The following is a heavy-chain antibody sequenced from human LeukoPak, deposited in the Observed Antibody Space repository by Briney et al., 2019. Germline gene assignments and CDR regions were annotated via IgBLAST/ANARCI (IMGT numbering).Heavy chain of an antibody. CDR3: ARGEWELLSHYWYFDL. J-gene: IGHJ2*01. V-gene: IGHV4-30-4*01. CDR2: IYYSGST. CDR1: GGSISSGDYY. D-gene: IGHD1-26*01. Sequence: SETLSLTCTVSGGSISSGDYYWSWIRQPPGKGLEWIGYIYYSGSTYYNPSLKSRVTISVDTSKNQFSLQLNSVTPEDTAVYYCARGEWELLSHYWYFDLWGRGTLVTVSS.